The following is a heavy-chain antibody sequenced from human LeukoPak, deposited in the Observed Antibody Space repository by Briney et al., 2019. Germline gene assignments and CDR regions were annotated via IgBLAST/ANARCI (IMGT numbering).Heavy chain of an antibody. CDR1: GFTFTSSA. J-gene: IGHJ3*01. V-gene: IGHV1-58*01. D-gene: IGHD4-23*01. Sequence: LVKVSCKASGFTFTSSAVQWVRQARGQRLEWIGWIVVGSGNTNYAQKFQERVTITRDMSTSTVYMELSSLRSEDTAVYYCAAEGRPTVVTFRKGAVDLWGQGTMVTVSS. CDR2: IVVGSGNT. CDR3: AAEGRPTVVTFRKGAVDL.